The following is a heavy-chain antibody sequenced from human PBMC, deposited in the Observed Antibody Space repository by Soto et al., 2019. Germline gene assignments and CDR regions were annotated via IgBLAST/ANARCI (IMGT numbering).Heavy chain of an antibody. D-gene: IGHD6-19*01. V-gene: IGHV3-30-3*01. Sequence: GGSLRLSCAASGFTFSSYAMHWVRQAPGKGLEWVAVISYDGSNKYYADSVKGRFTISRDNSKNTLYLQMNSLRAEDTAVYYCARPGIEVAGPYFDYWGQGTLVTVSS. CDR3: ARPGIEVAGPYFDY. CDR1: GFTFSSYA. J-gene: IGHJ4*02. CDR2: ISYDGSNK.